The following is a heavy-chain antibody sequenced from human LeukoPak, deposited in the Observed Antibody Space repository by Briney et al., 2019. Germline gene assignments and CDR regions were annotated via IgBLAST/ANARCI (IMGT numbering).Heavy chain of an antibody. Sequence: ASVKVSCKASRYPLTTYYMHWVRQAPGQGLEWVGIINPSGGSTNYAQRFQGRVTMTRDTSTSTVYMELSSLRSEDTAVYYCARESMIARERKFDYWGQGTLVTVSS. V-gene: IGHV1-46*01. D-gene: IGHD3-22*01. CDR2: INPSGGST. J-gene: IGHJ4*02. CDR3: ARESMIARERKFDY. CDR1: RYPLTTYY.